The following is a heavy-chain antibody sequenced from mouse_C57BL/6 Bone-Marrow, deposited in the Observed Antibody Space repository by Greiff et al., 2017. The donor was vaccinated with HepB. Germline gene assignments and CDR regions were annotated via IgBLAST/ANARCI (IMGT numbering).Heavy chain of an antibody. CDR2: IDPNSGGT. J-gene: IGHJ4*01. Sequence: QVQLKQPGAELVKPGASVKLSCKASGYTFTSHWMHWVKQRPGRGLEWIGRIDPNSGGTKYNEKFKSKATLTVDKPSSTAYMQLSSLTSEESAVYYCASRYSNSYAMDYWGQGTSVTVSS. CDR1: GYTFTSHW. D-gene: IGHD2-5*01. V-gene: IGHV1-72*01. CDR3: ASRYSNSYAMDY.